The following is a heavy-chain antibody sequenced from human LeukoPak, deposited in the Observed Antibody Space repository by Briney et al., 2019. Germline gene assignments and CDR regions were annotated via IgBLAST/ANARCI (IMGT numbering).Heavy chain of an antibody. CDR1: GFMFSSNW. CDR3: AKEGRSLQTY. CDR2: IKEDGTET. D-gene: IGHD5-24*01. J-gene: IGHJ4*02. Sequence: GGSLRLSCAASGFMFSSNWMSWVRLAPGKGLEWVANIKEDGTETYYVDSVKGRFTISRDNAKNSLYLQMNSLGVEDTAVYYCAKEGRSLQTYWGQGTLVSVSS. V-gene: IGHV3-7*03.